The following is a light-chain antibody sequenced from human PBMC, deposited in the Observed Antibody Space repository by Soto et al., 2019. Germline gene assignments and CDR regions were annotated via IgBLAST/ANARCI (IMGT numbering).Light chain of an antibody. V-gene: IGLV2-14*01. CDR2: EVT. Sequence: QSALSQPASVSGSPGQSITISCTGTSNDVGYYNYVSWYQQHPDQAPKLMISEVTTRPSGVSDRFSGSKSGNTASLTISRLQAEDEAHYYCSSYTTAYTQVFGGGTQLTVL. CDR1: SNDVGYYNY. CDR3: SSYTTAYTQV. J-gene: IGLJ3*02.